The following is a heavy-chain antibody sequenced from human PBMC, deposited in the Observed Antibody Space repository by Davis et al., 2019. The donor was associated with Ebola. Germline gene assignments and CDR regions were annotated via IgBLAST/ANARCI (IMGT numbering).Heavy chain of an antibody. CDR3: AREVVATMTHDAFDI. Sequence: GESLKISCAASGFTFSSYGMHWVRQAPGKGLEWVAVISYDGSNKYYADSVKGRFTISRDNSKNTLYLQMNSLRAEDTAVYYCAREVVATMTHDAFDIWGQGTMVTVSS. CDR2: ISYDGSNK. D-gene: IGHD5-12*01. J-gene: IGHJ3*02. CDR1: GFTFSSYG. V-gene: IGHV3-30*03.